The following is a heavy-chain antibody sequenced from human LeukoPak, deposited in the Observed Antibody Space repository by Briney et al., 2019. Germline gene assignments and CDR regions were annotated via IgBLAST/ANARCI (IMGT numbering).Heavy chain of an antibody. Sequence: PGGFLRLSCAASGFTFSSYSMSWVRQAPGKGLEWVSTINPSGGSTYYADSVKGRFTISRDNSKNMVYLQMNSLRAEDTAVYYCAKDRAGTPWADWGQGTLVTVSS. CDR3: AKDRAGTPWAD. CDR1: GFTFSSYS. V-gene: IGHV3-23*01. D-gene: IGHD1-1*01. J-gene: IGHJ4*02. CDR2: INPSGGST.